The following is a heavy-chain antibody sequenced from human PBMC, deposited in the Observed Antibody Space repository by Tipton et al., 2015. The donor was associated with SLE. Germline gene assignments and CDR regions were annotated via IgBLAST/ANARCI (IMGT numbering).Heavy chain of an antibody. V-gene: IGHV4-31*03. CDR1: GGSISSGGYY. D-gene: IGHD5-18*01. CDR3: ARRGQLGNLDY. Sequence: TLSLTCTVSGGSISSGGYYWSWIRQHPGKGLEWIGYIYYSGSTYYNPSLKGRVTISVDTSKNQFSLKLSSVTAADTAVYYCARRGQLGNLDYWGQGTLVTVSS. CDR2: IYYSGST. J-gene: IGHJ4*02.